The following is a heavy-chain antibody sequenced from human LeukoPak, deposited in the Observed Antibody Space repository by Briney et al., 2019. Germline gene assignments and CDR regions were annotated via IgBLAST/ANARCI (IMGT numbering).Heavy chain of an antibody. V-gene: IGHV7-4-1*02. CDR3: ARGPSGYHNT. J-gene: IGHJ4*02. Sequence: ASVKVSCKTSGYTFSEYYLHWVRQAPGQGLEWMGWINTNTGNPKYAQDFTGRFVFSLDTSVSTAYLQISSLKAEDTAVCYCARGPSGYHNTGGQGTLVTVSS. D-gene: IGHD5-12*01. CDR2: INTNTGNP. CDR1: GYTFSEYY.